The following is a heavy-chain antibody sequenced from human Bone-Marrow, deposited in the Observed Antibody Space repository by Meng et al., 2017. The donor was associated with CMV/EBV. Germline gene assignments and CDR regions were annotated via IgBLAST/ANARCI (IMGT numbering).Heavy chain of an antibody. CDR2: INQDGSQK. CDR1: GFTFSSHW. V-gene: IGHV3-7*04. CDR3: ARVAAAGRGMAV. J-gene: IGHJ6*02. D-gene: IGHD6-13*01. Sequence: GESLKISCAASGFTFSSHWMTWVRQAPGKGLEWVANINQDGSQKNYVDSVKGRFTISRDNAKNSLFLQMNSLRAEDTAVYYCARVAAAGRGMAVWGPGTTVTVSS.